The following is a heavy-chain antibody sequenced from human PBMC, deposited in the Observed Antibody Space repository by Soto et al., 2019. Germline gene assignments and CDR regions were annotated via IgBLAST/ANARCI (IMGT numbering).Heavy chain of an antibody. CDR2: IYHSGST. D-gene: IGHD5-18*01. V-gene: IGHV4-30-2*01. CDR1: GGSISSGGYS. Sequence: QLQLQESGSGLVKPSQTLSLTCAVSGGSISSGGYSWSWIRQPPGKGLEWIGYIYHSGSTYYNPSLKSRITISVDRSKNQFSLKLSSVTAADTAVYYCASGLRIQLWPLFVSWGQGTLVTVSS. CDR3: ASGLRIQLWPLFVS. J-gene: IGHJ5*02.